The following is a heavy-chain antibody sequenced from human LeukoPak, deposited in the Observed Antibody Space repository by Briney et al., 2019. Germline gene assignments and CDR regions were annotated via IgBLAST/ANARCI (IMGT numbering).Heavy chain of an antibody. CDR2: ISAYNGNT. CDR3: ARDQDPGAFDI. Sequence: ASVKVSCKASSYTLTNYGISWVRQAPGQGLEWMGWISAYNGNTNYAQNLQGRVTMTTDTSTNTAYMELRSLRSDDTAVYYCARDQDPGAFDIWGQGTMATVSS. J-gene: IGHJ3*02. V-gene: IGHV1-18*01. CDR1: SYTLTNYG.